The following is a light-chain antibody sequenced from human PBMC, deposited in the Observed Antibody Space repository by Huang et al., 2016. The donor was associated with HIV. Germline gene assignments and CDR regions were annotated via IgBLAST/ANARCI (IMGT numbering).Light chain of an antibody. CDR2: LGS. CDR1: QSLLHSNGYNY. J-gene: IGKJ3*01. Sequence: DIVMTQSPLSLPVTPGEPASIYCRSSQSLLHSNGYNYLDWYLQKPGQSPQLLIYLGSNRASGGPDMFSGSGSGTDFTLKISRVEAEDVGVYYCMQVLQTPLTFGPGTKVDIK. CDR3: MQVLQTPLT. V-gene: IGKV2-28*01.